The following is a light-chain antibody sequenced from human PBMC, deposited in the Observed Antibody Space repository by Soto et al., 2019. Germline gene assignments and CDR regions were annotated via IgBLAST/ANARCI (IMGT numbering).Light chain of an antibody. Sequence: QPVLTQPPSVSGAPGQRVTISCTGSISNIGANYDVHWYQQRPGTATKLLIFGNSNRPSGVPDRFSGSKSGTSASLAITGLQAEDEGDYYCQSYDSTLSARYVFGTGTKVTVL. CDR3: QSYDSTLSARYV. CDR1: ISNIGANYD. V-gene: IGLV1-40*01. J-gene: IGLJ1*01. CDR2: GNS.